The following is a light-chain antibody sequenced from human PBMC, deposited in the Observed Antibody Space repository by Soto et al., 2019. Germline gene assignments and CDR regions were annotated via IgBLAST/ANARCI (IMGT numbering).Light chain of an antibody. J-gene: IGKJ1*01. Sequence: AIRMTQSPSSFSASTGDRVTITCRASQGISSYLAWYQQKPGKAPKLLIYAASTLQSGVPSRFSGSASGTDFTLTISSLQPEDVSTYYCLQDYNYPRTFGQGTKVDIK. CDR2: AAS. CDR1: QGISSY. V-gene: IGKV1-8*01. CDR3: LQDYNYPRT.